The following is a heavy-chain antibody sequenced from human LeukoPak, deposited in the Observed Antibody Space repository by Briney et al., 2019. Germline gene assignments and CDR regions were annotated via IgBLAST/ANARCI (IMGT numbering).Heavy chain of an antibody. V-gene: IGHV4-59*08. J-gene: IGHJ4*02. CDR1: AGSVSTYY. Sequence: SETLSLTCTVSAGSVSTYYWSWIRQPPGQGLEWIGNIHHSGSTSYNPSLESRVTISIDTSKNQFSLKLSSVTAADTAVYYCARLVYGGNSYFDYWGQGTLVTVSS. D-gene: IGHD4-23*01. CDR2: IHHSGST. CDR3: ARLVYGGNSYFDY.